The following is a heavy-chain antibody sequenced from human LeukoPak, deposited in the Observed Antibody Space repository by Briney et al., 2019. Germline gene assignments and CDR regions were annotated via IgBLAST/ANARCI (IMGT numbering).Heavy chain of an antibody. CDR1: GFTFSSYW. D-gene: IGHD1-1*01. J-gene: IGHJ4*02. CDR2: IKQDGSEK. V-gene: IGHV3-7*01. Sequence: GGSLRLSCAASGFTFSSYWMTWVRQAPGKGLEWVANIKQDGSEKYYVDSVKGRFTISRDNAKNSLHLQMNSLRAEDTAVYYCVRDPGWKGIDYWGQGTLVTVSS. CDR3: VRDPGWKGIDY.